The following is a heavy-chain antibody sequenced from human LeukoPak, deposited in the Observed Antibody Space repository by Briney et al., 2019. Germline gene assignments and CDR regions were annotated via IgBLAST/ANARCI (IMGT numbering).Heavy chain of an antibody. CDR2: LRGNGDT. Sequence: GGSLRLSCAASGFTFSSYAMSWVREAPARGLEWVSSLRGNGDTFYADSVKGRFTLSRDDSRNTVYLQLNNLRVEDAAVYYCAEASWVSNADAVLWGQGTVVTVSS. V-gene: IGHV3-23*01. J-gene: IGHJ4*02. D-gene: IGHD1-1*01. CDR1: GFTFSSYA. CDR3: AEASWVSNADAVL.